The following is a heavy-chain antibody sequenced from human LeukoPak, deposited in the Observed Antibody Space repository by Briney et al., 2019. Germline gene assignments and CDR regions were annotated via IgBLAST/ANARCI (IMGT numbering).Heavy chain of an antibody. CDR3: ARRGTAMVK. CDR2: IYYSEST. CDR1: GGSISSYY. V-gene: IGHV4-59*12. Sequence: SETLSLTCTVSGGSISSYYWSWIRQPPGKGLERIGYIYYSESTNYNPSLKSRVTISVDTSKNQFSLKLSSVTAADTAVYYCARRGTAMVKWGQGTLVTVSS. D-gene: IGHD5-18*01. J-gene: IGHJ4*02.